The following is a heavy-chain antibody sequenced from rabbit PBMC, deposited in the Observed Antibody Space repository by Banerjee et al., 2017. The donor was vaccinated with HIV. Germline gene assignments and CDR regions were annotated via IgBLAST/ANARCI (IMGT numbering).Heavy chain of an antibody. Sequence: QEQLEESGGGLVKPEGSLTLTCTASGFTISSGYDMCWVRQAPGKGLEWIACIYAGSSGSTYYASWVNGRFPIARTSWTTVTLQMTSLTAADTASYFCARDLAGVIGWNFTFWGPGPLVTVS. CDR2: IYAGSSGST. CDR3: ARDLAGVIGWNFTF. J-gene: IGHJ4*01. V-gene: IGHV1S45*01. D-gene: IGHD4-1*01. CDR1: GFTISSGYD.